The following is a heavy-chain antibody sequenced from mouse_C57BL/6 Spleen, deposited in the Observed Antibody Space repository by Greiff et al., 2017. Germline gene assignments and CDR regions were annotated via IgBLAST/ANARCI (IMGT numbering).Heavy chain of an antibody. CDR3: ASVGSSYCRGYYFGY. J-gene: IGHJ2*01. Sequence: VQLQQSGAELVKPGASVKISCKASGYAFSSYWMNWVKQRPGKGLEWIGEIYPGDGYTNYNEKFKGKATLTADKSSTTAYLQLSSLTSEDSAVYFCASVGSSYCRGYYFGYWGQGTTLTVSS. V-gene: IGHV1-80*01. D-gene: IGHD2-14*01. CDR2: IYPGDGYT. CDR1: GYAFSSYW.